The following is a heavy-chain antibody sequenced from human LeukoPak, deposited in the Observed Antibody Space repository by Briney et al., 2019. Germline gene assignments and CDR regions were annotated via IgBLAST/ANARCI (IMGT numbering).Heavy chain of an antibody. CDR2: IKQDGIEK. CDR3: ARSTYYYDIDGFDI. J-gene: IGHJ3*02. CDR1: GFTFSSYW. V-gene: IGHV3-7*01. D-gene: IGHD3-22*01. Sequence: GGSLRLSCAASGFTFSSYWMSWVRQAPGKGLEWVANIKQDGIEKYYVDSVKGRFTISRDNANNSLYLQMNSLRAEDTAVYYCARSTYYYDIDGFDIWGQGTMVIVAS.